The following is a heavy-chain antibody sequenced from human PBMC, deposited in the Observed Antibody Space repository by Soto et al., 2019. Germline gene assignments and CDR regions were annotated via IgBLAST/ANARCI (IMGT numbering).Heavy chain of an antibody. Sequence: QVQLQESGPGLVKPSGTLSLTCAVSGGSISSSNWWSWVRQPPGKGLEWIGEIYHSGSTNYNPSLKTRVTVXXDXSXXQFSLKLSSVTAADTAVYYCARVPNPASYYDGMDVWGQGTTVTVSS. CDR3: ARVPNPASYYDGMDV. CDR2: IYHSGST. J-gene: IGHJ6*02. CDR1: GGSISSSNW. V-gene: IGHV4-4*02.